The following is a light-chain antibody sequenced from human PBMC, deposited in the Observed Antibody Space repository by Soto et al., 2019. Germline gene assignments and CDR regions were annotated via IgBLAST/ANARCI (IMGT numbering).Light chain of an antibody. CDR2: WAS. CDR1: QSVLYSSNNKNC. CDR3: QQYYSTPWT. V-gene: IGKV4-1*01. Sequence: DIVMTQSPDSLAVSLGERATINCKSSQSVLYSSNNKNCLTWYQQKPGQPPKLLIYWASTRESGVPDRFSGSGSGTDFTLTISSLQAEDVAVYYCQQYYSTPWTVGQGTKVEIK. J-gene: IGKJ1*01.